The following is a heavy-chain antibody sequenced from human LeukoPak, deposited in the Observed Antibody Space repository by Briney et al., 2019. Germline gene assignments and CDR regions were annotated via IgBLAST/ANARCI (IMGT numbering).Heavy chain of an antibody. CDR1: GFSFNAFW. D-gene: IGHD5-18*01. CDR3: ARPRGYGTPHDAFDI. CDR2: MKQDGSEK. J-gene: IGHJ3*02. V-gene: IGHV3-7*01. Sequence: GGSLRLSCVGSGFSFNAFWINWVRLAPGKGLEWVANMKQDGSEKYYLDSVKGRFTISRDNANNSIYLQMNRLRVEDTAVYYCARPRGYGTPHDAFDIWGQGTMVTVSS.